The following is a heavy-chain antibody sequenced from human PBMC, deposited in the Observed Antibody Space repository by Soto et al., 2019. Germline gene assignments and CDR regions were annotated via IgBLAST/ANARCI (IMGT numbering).Heavy chain of an antibody. J-gene: IGHJ4*02. Sequence: SETLSLTCTVSGASISNYYWTWIRQSPGMRLEWIGYVHSDGSTYYNPTLQGRVTMSLDTSKSQFSLKMNSVNAADTAVYYCAKVGTGGLNDFWGQGTLVTVSS. CDR3: AKVGTGGLNDF. V-gene: IGHV4-59*01. CDR1: GASISNYY. CDR2: VHSDGST.